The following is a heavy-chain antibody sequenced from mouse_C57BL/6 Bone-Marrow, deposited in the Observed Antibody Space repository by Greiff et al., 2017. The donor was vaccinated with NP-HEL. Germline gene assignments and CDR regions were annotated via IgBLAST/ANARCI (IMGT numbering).Heavy chain of an antibody. V-gene: IGHV1-4*01. D-gene: IGHD2-4*01. CDR2: INPSSGYT. CDR3: ARGDYDGY. Sequence: QVQLQQSGAELARPGASVKMSCKASGYTFTSYTMHWVKQRPGQGLEWIGYINPSSGYTKYNQKFKDKATLTADKSSSTAYMRLSSLSSEDSAVYYCARGDYDGYCGQGTTLTVSS. CDR1: GYTFTSYT. J-gene: IGHJ2*01.